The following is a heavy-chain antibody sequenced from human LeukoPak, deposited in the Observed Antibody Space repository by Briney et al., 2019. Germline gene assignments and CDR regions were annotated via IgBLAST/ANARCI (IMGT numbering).Heavy chain of an antibody. D-gene: IGHD3-22*01. CDR3: ARVWDFVDSSGPNGGWFDP. CDR2: VNPNTGNT. Sequence: GASVKVSCKASGYTFTSYDINWVRQATGQGLEWMGWVNPNTGNTGYAQKFQGRVTMTRNTSISTAYMELSRLRSDDTAVYYCARVWDFVDSSGPNGGWFDPWGQGTLVTVSS. J-gene: IGHJ5*02. CDR1: GYTFTSYD. V-gene: IGHV1-8*01.